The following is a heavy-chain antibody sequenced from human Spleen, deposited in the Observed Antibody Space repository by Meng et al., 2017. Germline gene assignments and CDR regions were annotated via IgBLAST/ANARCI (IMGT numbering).Heavy chain of an antibody. CDR1: GYNSPDYY. D-gene: IGHD6-6*01. J-gene: IGHJ4*02. CDR3: ATDEYSSN. CDR2: IDPKNGDT. V-gene: IGHV1-2*06. Sequence: QLAQCGDEVKRAGASVKASCKPSGYNSPDYYIHWVRQAPGQGLEWMGRIDPKNGDTHYAQKFQGRVTMTGATSISTAYMDLSGLRSDDTAVYYCATDEYSSNWGQGTLVTVSS.